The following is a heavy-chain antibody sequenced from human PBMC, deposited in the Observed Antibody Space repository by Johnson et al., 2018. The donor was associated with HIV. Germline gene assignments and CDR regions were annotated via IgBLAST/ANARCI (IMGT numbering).Heavy chain of an antibody. CDR3: ARDSSGYSGFDV. V-gene: IGHV3-7*03. CDR1: GFTFSSYW. Sequence: VQLVESGGGLVQPGGSLRLSCAASGFTFSSYWMSWVRQAPGKGLEWVANIKPDGSEKYYLDSVKGRFTISRDNAKNSLYLQMNSLKTEDTAVYYCARDSSGYSGFDVWGQGTMVTVSS. J-gene: IGHJ3*01. CDR2: IKPDGSEK. D-gene: IGHD3-22*01.